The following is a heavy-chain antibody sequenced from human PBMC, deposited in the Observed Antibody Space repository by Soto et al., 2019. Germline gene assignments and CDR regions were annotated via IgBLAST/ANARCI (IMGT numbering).Heavy chain of an antibody. V-gene: IGHV6-1*01. CDR3: AGDRRAPTGGMDV. CDR2: TFYRSKWYN. J-gene: IGHJ6*02. D-gene: IGHD3-10*01. CDR1: GDSVSSNSAA. Sequence: SQTLSLTCAISGDSVSSNSAAWNWIRQSPSRGLEWLGRTFYRSKWYNDYAVSVKSRITIKADTSKNQFSLQLNSVTPEDTAVYYCAGDRRAPTGGMDVWGQGTTVTVSS.